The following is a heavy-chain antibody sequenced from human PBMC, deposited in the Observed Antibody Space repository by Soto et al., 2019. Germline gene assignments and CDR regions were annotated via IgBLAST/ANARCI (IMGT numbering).Heavy chain of an antibody. CDR1: GYTFTSCY. CDR2: INPSGGST. V-gene: IGHV1-46*01. CDR3: AREMVTDSPRYYYYGMDV. D-gene: IGHD5-18*01. Sequence: ASVKVSCKASGYTFTSCYMHWVRQAPGQGLEWMGIINPSGGSTSYAQKFQGRVTMTRDTSTNTVYMELSSLRSEDTAVYYCAREMVTDSPRYYYYGMDVWGQGTTVTVSS. J-gene: IGHJ6*02.